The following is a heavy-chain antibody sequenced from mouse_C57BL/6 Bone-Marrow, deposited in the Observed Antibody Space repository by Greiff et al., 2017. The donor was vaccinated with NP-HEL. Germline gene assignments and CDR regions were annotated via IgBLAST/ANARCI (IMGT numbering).Heavy chain of an antibody. D-gene: IGHD2-5*01. CDR1: GYTFTSYW. J-gene: IGHJ3*01. CDR2: IDPSDSYT. CDR3: AREGLGYSNYVAWFAY. V-gene: IGHV1-69*01. Sequence: QVQLQQPGAELVMPGASVKLSCKASGYTFTSYWMHWVKQRPGQGLEWIGEIDPSDSYTNYNQKFKGKSTLTVDKSSSTAYMQLSSLPSEDSAVYYCAREGLGYSNYVAWFAYWGQGTLVTVSA.